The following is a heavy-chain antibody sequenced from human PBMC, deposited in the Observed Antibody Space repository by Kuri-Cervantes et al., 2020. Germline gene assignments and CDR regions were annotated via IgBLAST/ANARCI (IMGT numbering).Heavy chain of an antibody. J-gene: IGHJ5*02. D-gene: IGHD3-10*01. CDR3: AHRRAPLAGDWFDT. CDR1: GFSLSTRGVG. Sequence: SGPTLVKTTQTHTLTCTFSGFSLSTRGVGVGWIRQPPGKALEWLALIYWDDDKRYSPSLKTRLTITKDTSKNQVVLTMTNMDPVDTAKYYCAHRRAPLAGDWFDTWGQGTLVTVSS. CDR2: IYWDDDK. V-gene: IGHV2-5*02.